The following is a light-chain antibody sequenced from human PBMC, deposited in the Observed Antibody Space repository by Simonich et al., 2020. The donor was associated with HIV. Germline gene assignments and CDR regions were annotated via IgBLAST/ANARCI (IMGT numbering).Light chain of an antibody. V-gene: IGLV3-19*01. CDR1: SLRSYY. CDR2: GKN. CDR3: NSRDSSDNHAV. Sequence: GQTVRITCQGDSLRSYYASWYQQKPGQAPILVIYGKNNRPSGIPDRFSGSSSGNTASLTITGAQAEDEADYYCNSRDSSDNHAVFGGGTQLTVL. J-gene: IGLJ7*01.